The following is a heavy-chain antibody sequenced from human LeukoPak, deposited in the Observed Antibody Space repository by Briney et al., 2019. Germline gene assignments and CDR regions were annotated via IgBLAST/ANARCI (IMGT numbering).Heavy chain of an antibody. CDR3: ARGCRPGRPVYSASYYPYYYYYYMDV. CDR1: GGSFSGYY. J-gene: IGHJ6*03. V-gene: IGHV4-34*01. CDR2: INHSGST. Sequence: SETLSLTCAVSGGSFSGYYWSWIRQPPGKGLEWIGEINHSGSTNYNPSLKSRVTISVDTSKNQFSLKLSSVTAADTAVYYWARGCRPGRPVYSASYYPYYYYYYMDVWGKGTTVTVSS. D-gene: IGHD1-26*01.